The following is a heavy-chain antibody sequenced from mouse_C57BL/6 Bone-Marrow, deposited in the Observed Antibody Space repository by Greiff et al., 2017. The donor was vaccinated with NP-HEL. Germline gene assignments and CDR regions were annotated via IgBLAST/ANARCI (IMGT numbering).Heavy chain of an antibody. CDR2: ISYSGST. J-gene: IGHJ4*01. D-gene: IGHD2-2*01. V-gene: IGHV3-8*01. Sequence: EVMLVESGPGLAKPSQTLSLTCSVTGYSITSDYWNWIRKFPGNKLEYMGYISYSGSTYSNPSLKSRISITRDTSKNQYYLQLNSVTTEDTATYYCARSPLWLRRNYYAMDYWGQGTSVTVSS. CDR1: GYSITSDY. CDR3: ARSPLWLRRNYYAMDY.